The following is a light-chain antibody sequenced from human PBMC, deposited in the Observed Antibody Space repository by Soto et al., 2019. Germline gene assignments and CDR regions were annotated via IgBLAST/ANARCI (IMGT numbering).Light chain of an antibody. J-gene: IGKJ1*01. Sequence: VMTQSPSTLSLSPGERATLSCRASQSVSTNLAWYQQKPGQPPRLLIYFESTRATAVPARFTAGGSGTEFTLTISSLQSDDLEVYYCQQYDKWPRTFGQGTKVDIK. CDR3: QQYDKWPRT. CDR1: QSVSTN. CDR2: FES. V-gene: IGKV3-15*01.